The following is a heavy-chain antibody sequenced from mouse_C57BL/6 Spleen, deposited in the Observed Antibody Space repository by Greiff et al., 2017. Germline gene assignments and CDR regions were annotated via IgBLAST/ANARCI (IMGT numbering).Heavy chain of an antibody. V-gene: IGHV1-52*01. CDR3: ARCYYGLYAMDY. CDR1: GYTFTSYW. J-gene: IGHJ4*01. D-gene: IGHD1-2*01. CDR2: IDPSDSET. Sequence: QVQLQQPGAELVRPGSSVKLSCKASGYTFTSYWMPWVKQRPIQGLEWIVNIDPSDSETHYNQKFKDKATLTVDKSSSTAYMQLSSLTSEDSAVYYCARCYYGLYAMDYWGQGTSVTVSS.